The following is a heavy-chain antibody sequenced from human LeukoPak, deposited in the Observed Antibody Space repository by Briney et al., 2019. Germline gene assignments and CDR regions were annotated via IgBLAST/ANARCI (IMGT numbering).Heavy chain of an antibody. CDR1: GFTFSSYD. Sequence: GGSLRLSCAASGFTFSSYDMHWVRQATGKGLEWVSAIGPTGDTYYSGSVKGRFTISRENARHSLYLQMNSQRAEDTALYYCARAKPGGSGSDYGDRNIDYWGQGTLVTVSS. J-gene: IGHJ4*02. V-gene: IGHV3-13*01. CDR3: ARAKPGGSGSDYGDRNIDY. D-gene: IGHD4-17*01. CDR2: IGPTGDT.